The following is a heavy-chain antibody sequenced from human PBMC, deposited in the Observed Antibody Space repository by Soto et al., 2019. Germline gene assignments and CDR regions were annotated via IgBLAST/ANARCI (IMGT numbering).Heavy chain of an antibody. CDR3: ARDRGIVVVPADRDV. CDR2: IYYSGST. CDR1: GGSISSSSYY. V-gene: IGHV4-39*02. D-gene: IGHD2-2*01. J-gene: IGHJ6*03. Sequence: PSETLSLTCTVSGGSISSSSYYWGWIRQPPGKGLEWIGSIYYSGSTYYNPSLKSRVTISVDTSKNQFSLKLSSVTAADTAVYYCARDRGIVVVPADRDVWGKGTRVTAPS.